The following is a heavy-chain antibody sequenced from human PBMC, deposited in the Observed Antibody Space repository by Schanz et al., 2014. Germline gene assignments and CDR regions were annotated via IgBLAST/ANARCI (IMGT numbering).Heavy chain of an antibody. CDR3: AKGRFGELSAFDI. D-gene: IGHD3-10*01. CDR1: GFTFSAYA. J-gene: IGHJ3*02. V-gene: IGHV3-23*04. Sequence: EVQLVESGGGLVQPGGSLRLSCAASGFTFSAYAMTWVRQIPGKGLEWVSAISASGGTTYYADSVKGRFTISRDNSKTTVYLQMNSLRAEDTAVYYCAKGRFGELSAFDIWGQGTMVTVSS. CDR2: ISASGGTT.